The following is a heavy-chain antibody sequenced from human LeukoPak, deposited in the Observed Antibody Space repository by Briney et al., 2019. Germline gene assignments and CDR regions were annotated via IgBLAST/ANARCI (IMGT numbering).Heavy chain of an antibody. V-gene: IGHV3-48*03. CDR1: GFTFSSYA. CDR3: ARVIREYSSWFDP. Sequence: QPGGSLRLSCTASGFTFSSYAMNWVRQAPGKGLEWVSYISSSGTTIYYADSVKGRFTISRDNARNSLYLQMNSLRAEDTAVYYCARVIREYSSWFDPWGQGTLVTVSS. CDR2: ISSSGTTI. J-gene: IGHJ5*02. D-gene: IGHD3-22*01.